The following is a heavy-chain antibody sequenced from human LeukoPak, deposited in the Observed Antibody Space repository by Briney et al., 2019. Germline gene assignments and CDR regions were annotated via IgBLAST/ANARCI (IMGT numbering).Heavy chain of an antibody. CDR2: INHSGST. J-gene: IGHJ5*02. V-gene: IGHV4-34*01. Sequence: PSETLSLTCAVYGGSFSGYYWSWIRQPPGKGLEWIGEINHSGSTNYNPSLKSRVTISVDTSKNQFSLKLSSVTAADTAVYYCARGTIVLRFLEWLLSGAVFAPWGQGTLVTASS. CDR1: GGSFSGYY. D-gene: IGHD3-3*01. CDR3: ARGTIVLRFLEWLLSGAVFAP.